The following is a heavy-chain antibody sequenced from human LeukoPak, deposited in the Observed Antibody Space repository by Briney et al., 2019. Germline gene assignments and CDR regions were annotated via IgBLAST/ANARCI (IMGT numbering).Heavy chain of an antibody. Sequence: GGSLRLSCAASGFTFSSYAMSWVRQAPGKGLEWVSAISGSGGSTYYADSVKGRFTISRDNSKNTLYLQMNSLRAKDTAVYYCAKVSGGSGWYDFDYWGQGTLVTVSS. CDR2: ISGSGGST. J-gene: IGHJ4*02. V-gene: IGHV3-23*01. D-gene: IGHD6-19*01. CDR1: GFTFSSYA. CDR3: AKVSGGSGWYDFDY.